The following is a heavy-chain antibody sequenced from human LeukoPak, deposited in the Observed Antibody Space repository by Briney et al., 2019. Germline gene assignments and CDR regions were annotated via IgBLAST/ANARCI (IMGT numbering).Heavy chain of an antibody. CDR3: AKGRLPTAY. J-gene: IGHJ4*02. D-gene: IGHD1-1*01. CDR2: ITYSDNRI. Sequence: GGSLRLSCAASGFTFSSYAMSWVRQGPGKGLEWVSEITYSDNRIDYADSVKGRFTISRDNSKNTLYLQMNSLRAEDTAVYYCAKGRLPTAYWGQGTLVTVSS. CDR1: GFTFSSYA. V-gene: IGHV3-23*01.